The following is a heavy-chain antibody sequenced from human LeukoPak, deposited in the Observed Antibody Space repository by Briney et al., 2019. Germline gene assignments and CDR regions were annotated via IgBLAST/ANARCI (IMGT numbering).Heavy chain of an antibody. CDR1: GFTFTNYA. CDR3: AKDPVLRYFDWQHIGLGLDY. V-gene: IGHV3-23*01. CDR2: MSGSGGST. J-gene: IGHJ4*02. D-gene: IGHD3-9*01. Sequence: GGSLRLSCAASGFTFTNYAMSWVRQAPREGLEWVSGMSGSGGSTYYADSVKGRFTISRDNSKKTLYLQMNSLRAEDTAVYYCAKDPVLRYFDWQHIGLGLDYWGQGTLVTVSS.